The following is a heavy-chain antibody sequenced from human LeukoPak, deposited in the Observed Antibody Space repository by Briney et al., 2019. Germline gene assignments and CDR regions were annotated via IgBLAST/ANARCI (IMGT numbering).Heavy chain of an antibody. J-gene: IGHJ4*02. CDR3: ARSNMVRGVIISRPLDY. V-gene: IGHV1-8*01. Sequence: ASVKVSCKAPGYTFTSYDINRVRQATGQGLEWMGWMNPNSGNTGYAQKFQGRVTMTRNTSISTAYMELSSLRSEDTAVYYCARSNMVRGVIISRPLDYWGRGTLVTVSS. CDR2: MNPNSGNT. CDR1: GYTFTSYD. D-gene: IGHD3-10*01.